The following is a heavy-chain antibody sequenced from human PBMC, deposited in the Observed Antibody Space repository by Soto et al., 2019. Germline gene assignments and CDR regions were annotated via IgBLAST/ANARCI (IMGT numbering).Heavy chain of an antibody. CDR2: ISSNGGST. Sequence: EVQLVESGGGLVQPGGSLRLSCAASGFTFSNYAMHWVRQAPGKGLEYVSAISSNGGSTNYANSVKGRFTISRDNSKNTLYLQMGSLRVEDTAVYYCARNGFGGGSCYEYWGQGTLVTVST. V-gene: IGHV3-64*01. J-gene: IGHJ4*02. CDR3: ARNGFGGGSCYEY. CDR1: GFTFSNYA. D-gene: IGHD2-15*01.